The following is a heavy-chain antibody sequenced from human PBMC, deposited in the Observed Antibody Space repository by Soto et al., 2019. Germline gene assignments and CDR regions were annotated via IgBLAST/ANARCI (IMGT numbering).Heavy chain of an antibody. Sequence: PGGSLRLSCAASGFTFSSYAMHWVRQAPGKGLEWVAVISYDGSNKYYADSVKGRFTISRDNSKNTLYLQMNSLRAEDTAVYYCARDPPYLGSSWYNGGGDYWGRGTLVTVSS. CDR3: ARDPPYLGSSWYNGGGDY. V-gene: IGHV3-30-3*01. CDR1: GFTFSSYA. CDR2: ISYDGSNK. J-gene: IGHJ4*02. D-gene: IGHD6-13*01.